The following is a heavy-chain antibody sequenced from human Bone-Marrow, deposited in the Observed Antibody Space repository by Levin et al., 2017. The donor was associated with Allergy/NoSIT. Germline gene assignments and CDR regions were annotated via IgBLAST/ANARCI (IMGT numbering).Heavy chain of an antibody. D-gene: IGHD2-21*02. J-gene: IGHJ4*02. CDR3: ARRLAVGTFDY. V-gene: IGHV5-51*03. Sequence: PAASVKVSCEVSGYTFTNYFIAWVRQLPGKGLELMGMTYPDDSETKYSPSFQGQVSISADKSISTAYLQWSSLKASDTAMYYCARRLAVGTFDYWGLGTLVTVSS. CDR2: TYPDDSET. CDR1: GYTFTNYF.